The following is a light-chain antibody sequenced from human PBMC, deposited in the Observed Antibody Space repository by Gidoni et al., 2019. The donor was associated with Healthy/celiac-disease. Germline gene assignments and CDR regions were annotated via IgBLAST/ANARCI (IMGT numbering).Light chain of an antibody. CDR2: GAS. CDR1: QSVSSSY. J-gene: IGKJ1*01. Sequence: ELVLTQSPGTLSLSPGERATLSCRASQSVSSSYLAWYQQKPGQAPRLLIYGASSRATSIPDRCSGSGSGTDFTLTISRLEPEDFAVYYCQQYGSSPTTFGQGTKVEIK. V-gene: IGKV3-20*01. CDR3: QQYGSSPTT.